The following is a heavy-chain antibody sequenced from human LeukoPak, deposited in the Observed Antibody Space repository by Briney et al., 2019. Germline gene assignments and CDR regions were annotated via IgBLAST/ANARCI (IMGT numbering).Heavy chain of an antibody. J-gene: IGHJ3*01. V-gene: IGHV1-46*02. CDR1: GYPFNSVH. CDR2: INPSGGDT. D-gene: IGHD3-16*01. Sequence: ASVKVSCKASGYPFNSVHIHWVRQAPGQGLEWMGIINPSGGDTIYAQRFQGRLTMTRDTSTSTVYMELSSLQSDETAVYYCAREGETTRGSAFDLWGKGTMVTVSS. CDR3: AREGETTRGSAFDL.